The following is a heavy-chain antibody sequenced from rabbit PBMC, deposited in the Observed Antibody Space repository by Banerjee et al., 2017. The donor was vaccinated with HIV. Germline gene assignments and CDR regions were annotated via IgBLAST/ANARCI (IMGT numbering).Heavy chain of an antibody. V-gene: IGHV1S45*01. CDR1: GFTLSSYW. Sequence: QEQLEESGGDLVKPGASLTLTCTASGFTLSSYWICWVRQAPGKGLEWIACIYAGSSGTTEYASWAKGRFTISKTSSTTVTLQMTSLTVADTATYFCARDLAGVIGWNFGWWGPGTLVT. J-gene: IGHJ4*01. CDR2: IYAGSSGTT. CDR3: ARDLAGVIGWNFGW. D-gene: IGHD4-1*01.